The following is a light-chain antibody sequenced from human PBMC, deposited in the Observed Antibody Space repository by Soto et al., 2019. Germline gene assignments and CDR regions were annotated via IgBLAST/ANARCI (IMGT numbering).Light chain of an antibody. J-gene: IGKJ5*01. CDR1: QSVGSNS. CDR2: GAS. V-gene: IGKV3-20*01. CDR3: QQYGAPPVT. Sequence: EIVLTQSPGTLSLSPGDGATLSCRASQSVGSNSLAWYQQKPGQAPRLLVYGASSRATGIPDRFSGSGSGTDFTLTISGLEPEDFAVYYCQQYGAPPVTFGQGTRLEI.